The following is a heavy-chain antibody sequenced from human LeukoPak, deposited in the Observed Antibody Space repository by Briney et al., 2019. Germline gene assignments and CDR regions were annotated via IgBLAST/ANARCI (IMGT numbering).Heavy chain of an antibody. Sequence: GESLKISCKGSGYSFTSEWIAWVRQVPGQGLEWMGIIYPGDSETRYSQSLQGQVTTSAEKTISTAYLQWSSLKASETAMYYCARLDLLSEFDYWGQGTLVTVSS. CDR1: GYSFTSEW. CDR3: ARLDLLSEFDY. V-gene: IGHV5-51*01. CDR2: IYPGDSET. D-gene: IGHD1-14*01. J-gene: IGHJ4*02.